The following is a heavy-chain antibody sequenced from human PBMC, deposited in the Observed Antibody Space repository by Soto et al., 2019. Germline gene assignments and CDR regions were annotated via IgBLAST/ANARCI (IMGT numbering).Heavy chain of an antibody. CDR2: IVVGSGNT. Sequence: AAVKVSCKASGFTFTSSAVQWVRQARGQRLEWIGWIVVGSGNTNYAQKFQERVTITRDMSTSTAYMELSSLRSEDTAVYYCARGFGTGTNSRYYYYGMDVWGQGTTVTVSS. V-gene: IGHV1-58*01. CDR3: ARGFGTGTNSRYYYYGMDV. J-gene: IGHJ6*02. CDR1: GFTFTSSA. D-gene: IGHD1-1*01.